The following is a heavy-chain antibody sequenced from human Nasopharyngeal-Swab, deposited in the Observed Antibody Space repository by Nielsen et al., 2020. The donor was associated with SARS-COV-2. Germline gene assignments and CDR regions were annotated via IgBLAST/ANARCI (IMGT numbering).Heavy chain of an antibody. CDR3: ARRPGTAMSNFDY. J-gene: IGHJ4*02. CDR2: INAGNGNT. CDR1: GYTFTSYA. V-gene: IGHV1-3*01. Sequence: ASVKVSCKASGYTFTSYAMHWVRQAPGQRLEWMGWINAGNGNTKYSQKFQGRVTITRDTSASTAYMELSSLRSEDTAVYYCARRPGTAMSNFDYWGQGTLVTVSS. D-gene: IGHD5-18*01.